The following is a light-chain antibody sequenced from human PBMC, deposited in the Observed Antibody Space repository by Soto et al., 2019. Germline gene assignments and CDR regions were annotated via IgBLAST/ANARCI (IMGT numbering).Light chain of an antibody. CDR3: QQYNNWPGT. Sequence: EIVMTQSPATLSVSPGERATLSCRASQSVSSKLAWYQQKPGQAPRLLIYGASTRATGIPARFSGSGSGTEFTLTISSLQSEDFVVYYCQQYNNWPGTFGQGTKVAIK. V-gene: IGKV3-15*01. CDR2: GAS. CDR1: QSVSSK. J-gene: IGKJ1*01.